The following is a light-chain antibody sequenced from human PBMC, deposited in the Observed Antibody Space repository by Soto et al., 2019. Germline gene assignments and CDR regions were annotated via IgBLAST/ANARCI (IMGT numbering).Light chain of an antibody. CDR1: QTVSNNY. V-gene: IGKV3-20*01. J-gene: IGKJ1*01. Sequence: EIVLTQSPGTLSLSSGERATLSCRASQTVSNNYLAWYRQKPGQAPTLLIYGASSRALGIPDRFSGSESGTDFTLTISRLEPEDFAVYHCQQYGTSPWTFGQGTRVEIK. CDR3: QQYGTSPWT. CDR2: GAS.